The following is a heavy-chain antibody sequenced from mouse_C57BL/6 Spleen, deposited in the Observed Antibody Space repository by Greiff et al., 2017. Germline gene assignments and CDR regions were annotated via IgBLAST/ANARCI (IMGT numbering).Heavy chain of an antibody. Sequence: EVKLMESGPELVKPGDSVKISCKASGYSFTGYFMNWVMQSHGKSLEWIGRINPYNGDTFYNQKFKGKATLTVDKSSSTGHMDLRSLTSEDSAVYYCARSDYWGQGTTLTVSS. CDR3: ARSDY. J-gene: IGHJ2*01. V-gene: IGHV1-20*01. CDR2: INPYNGDT. CDR1: GYSFTGYF.